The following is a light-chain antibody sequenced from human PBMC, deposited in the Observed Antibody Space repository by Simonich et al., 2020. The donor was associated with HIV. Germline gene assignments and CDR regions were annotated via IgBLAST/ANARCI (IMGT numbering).Light chain of an antibody. V-gene: IGKV4-1*01. CDR3: QQYYSTPLT. CDR2: WDS. CDR1: QSVLYSSNNKNY. J-gene: IGKJ4*01. Sequence: DIVMTQSPDSLAVSLGERATINCKSSQSVLYSSNNKNYLAWYQQKPGQPPKLLIYWDSTRESGVPELFRGRGSGTDFTLTISSLQAEDVAVYYCQQYYSTPLTFGGGTKVEIK.